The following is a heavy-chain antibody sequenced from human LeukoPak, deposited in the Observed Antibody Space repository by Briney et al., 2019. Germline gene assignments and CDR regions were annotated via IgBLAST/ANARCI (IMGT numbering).Heavy chain of an antibody. Sequence: GGSLRLSCAASGFTLSIYWMSWVRQAPGKGLEWVANIKHDGSEKYYVDSVKGRFTISRDNAKNSLFLQMNSLRAEDTAVYYCTRDSQGSGMYSVVYWGQGTLVTVSS. V-gene: IGHV3-7*05. CDR1: GFTLSIYW. J-gene: IGHJ4*02. CDR3: TRDSQGSGMYSVVY. D-gene: IGHD3-10*01. CDR2: IKHDGSEK.